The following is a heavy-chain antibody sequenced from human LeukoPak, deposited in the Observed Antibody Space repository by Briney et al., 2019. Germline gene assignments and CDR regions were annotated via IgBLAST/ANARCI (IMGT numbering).Heavy chain of an antibody. CDR3: ARRSKLRYFDWLSPLDY. V-gene: IGHV4-39*01. Sequence: SETLSLTCTVSGGSISSSSYYWGWIRKPPGKGLEWIGSIYYSGSTYYNPSLKSRVTISVDTSKNQFSLKLSSVTAADTAVYYCARRSKLRYFDWLSPLDYWGQGTLVTVSS. CDR2: IYYSGST. J-gene: IGHJ4*02. CDR1: GGSISSSSYY. D-gene: IGHD3-9*01.